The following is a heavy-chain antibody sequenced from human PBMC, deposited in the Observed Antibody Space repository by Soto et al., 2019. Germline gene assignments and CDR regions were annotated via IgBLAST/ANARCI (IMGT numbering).Heavy chain of an antibody. Sequence: EVQLVESGGGLVQPGGSLRLSCAASGFTVSNNYMRWVRQAPGKGLEWVSLIYSGGATYYADSVKGRFTISRDNSKNTLYLQMNSLRDEDTVVYYCARDGTYNWVGGQGILVTVSS. CDR1: GFTVSNNY. J-gene: IGHJ4*02. CDR3: ARDGTYNWV. V-gene: IGHV3-66*01. CDR2: IYSGGAT. D-gene: IGHD1-1*01.